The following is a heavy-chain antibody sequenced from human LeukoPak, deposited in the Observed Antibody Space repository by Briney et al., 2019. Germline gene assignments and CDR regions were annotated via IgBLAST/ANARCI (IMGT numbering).Heavy chain of an antibody. Sequence: GGSLRLSCAASGLSFSTYSMNWVRQAPGQGLEWVSSISSNGKYINYADSVKGRFTISRDNAKNSLYLQMNSLRAEDSAVYYCASDLYDSSGYSSPIHYWGQGTLVTVST. CDR1: GLSFSTYS. J-gene: IGHJ4*02. CDR3: ASDLYDSSGYSSPIHY. CDR2: ISSNGKYI. V-gene: IGHV3-21*01. D-gene: IGHD3-22*01.